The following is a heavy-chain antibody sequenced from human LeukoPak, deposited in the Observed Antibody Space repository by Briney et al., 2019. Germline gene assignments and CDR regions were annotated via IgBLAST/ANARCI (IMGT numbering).Heavy chain of an antibody. Sequence: GGSLRLSCAASGFTVSSNYMSWVRQAPGKGLEWVSVIYSGGSTYYADSVKGRFTISRDNPKNTLYLQMNSLRAEDTAVYYCASRSGGDYPYFDYWGQGTLVTVSS. V-gene: IGHV3-66*01. J-gene: IGHJ4*02. D-gene: IGHD4-17*01. CDR1: GFTVSSNY. CDR3: ASRSGGDYPYFDY. CDR2: IYSGGST.